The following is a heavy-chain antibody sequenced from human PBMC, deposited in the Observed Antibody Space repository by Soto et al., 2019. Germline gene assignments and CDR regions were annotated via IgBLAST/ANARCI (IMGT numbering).Heavy chain of an antibody. CDR1: GGSLSSYY. D-gene: IGHD3-10*01. CDR3: ARANDYYGSGSYSKAYYYYYMDV. CDR2: IYYSGST. J-gene: IGHJ6*03. V-gene: IGHV4-59*01. Sequence: SETLSLTWTVSGGSLSSYYWSWIRQPPGKGLEWIGYIYYSGSTNYNPSLKSRVTISVDTSKNQFSLKLSSVTAADTAVYYCARANDYYGSGSYSKAYYYYYMDVWGKGTTVTVSS.